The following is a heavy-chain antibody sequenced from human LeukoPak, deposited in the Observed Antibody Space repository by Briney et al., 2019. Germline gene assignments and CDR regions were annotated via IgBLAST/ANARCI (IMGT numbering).Heavy chain of an antibody. CDR1: GYSISSGYY. J-gene: IGHJ4*02. V-gene: IGHV4-38-2*02. CDR3: TRSYSGSWSRNIDH. Sequence: SETLSLTCTVSGYSISSGYYWGWIRQSPGKGLEWIGSIYHSGSTYYNPSLKSRVTISVDTSKNQFSLKLSSVTAADAAVYYCTRSYSGSWSRNIDHWGQGTLVTVSS. D-gene: IGHD6-13*01. CDR2: IYHSGST.